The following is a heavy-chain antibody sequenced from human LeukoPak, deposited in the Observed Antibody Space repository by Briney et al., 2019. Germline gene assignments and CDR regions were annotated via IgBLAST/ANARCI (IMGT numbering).Heavy chain of an antibody. CDR2: IYSNGNT. D-gene: IGHD4-17*01. V-gene: IGHV4-39*07. CDR1: VGSISSTGHY. J-gene: IGHJ4*02. Sequence: SETLSLTCSVSVGSISSTGHYWRWIRQSPEKGLDWIGSIYSNGNTYYNPSVKSRVTMSVDTSKNQFSLKLTSMTAAGTAVYYCARSATVTTGYFDYWGQGALVTVS. CDR3: ARSATVTTGYFDY.